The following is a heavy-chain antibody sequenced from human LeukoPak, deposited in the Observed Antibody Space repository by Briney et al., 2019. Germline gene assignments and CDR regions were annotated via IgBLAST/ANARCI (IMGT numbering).Heavy chain of an antibody. D-gene: IGHD2-15*01. CDR1: GFTFTTYW. CDR2: INKDGSEK. CDR3: ARMSGGLWDY. J-gene: IGHJ4*02. V-gene: IGHV3-7*05. Sequence: GRSLRLSCAASGFTFTTYWMSWLRQAPGKGLEWVANINKDGSEKYYVDSVEGRFTISRDNARNSLFLQLSNLRAEDTAVYYCARMSGGLWDYWGQGTLVTVSS.